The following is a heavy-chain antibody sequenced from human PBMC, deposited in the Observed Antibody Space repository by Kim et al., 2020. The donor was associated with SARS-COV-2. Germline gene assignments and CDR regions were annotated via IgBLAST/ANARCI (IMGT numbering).Heavy chain of an antibody. D-gene: IGHD2-15*01. CDR1: GDTFSSYA. J-gene: IGHJ1*01. CDR3: ARGVPVVVAATIEHGYFQH. Sequence: SVKVSCKASGDTFSSYAISWVRQAPGQGLEWMGGIIPIFGTANYAQKFQGRVTITADESTSTAYMELSSLRSEDTAVYYCARGVPVVVAATIEHGYFQHWGQGTLVTVSS. CDR2: IIPIFGTA. V-gene: IGHV1-69*13.